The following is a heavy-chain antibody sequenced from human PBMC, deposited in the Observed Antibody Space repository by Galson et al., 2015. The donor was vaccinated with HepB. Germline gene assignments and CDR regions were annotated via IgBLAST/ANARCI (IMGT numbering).Heavy chain of an antibody. J-gene: IGHJ6*02. D-gene: IGHD2-2*01. Sequence: QSGAEVKKPGESLRISCKGSGYSFTSYWISWVRQMPGKGLEWMGRIDPSDSYTNYSPSFQGHVTISADKSISTAYLQWSSLKASDTAMYYCASIVVVPAAMGQNYYGMDVWGQGTTVTVSS. V-gene: IGHV5-10-1*01. CDR3: ASIVVVPAAMGQNYYGMDV. CDR1: GYSFTSYW. CDR2: IDPSDSYT.